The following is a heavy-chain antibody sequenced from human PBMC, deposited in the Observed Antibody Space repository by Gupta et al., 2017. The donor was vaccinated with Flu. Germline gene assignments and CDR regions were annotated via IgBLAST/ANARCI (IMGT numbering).Heavy chain of an antibody. D-gene: IGHD4-17*01. V-gene: IGHV4-31*03. CDR1: GGSIDVGNYY. Sequence: QVQLQESGPGLVKPSQTLSLTCSVSGGSIDVGNYYWTWIRQHPGKGLEWIGHIFQSASNYYNPSFKSRVTISRGTSENQFSLELRSVTAADTAVYYCARSVHAALRSFDIWGQGTAVTVS. CDR2: IFQSASN. CDR3: ARSVHAALRSFDI. J-gene: IGHJ3*02.